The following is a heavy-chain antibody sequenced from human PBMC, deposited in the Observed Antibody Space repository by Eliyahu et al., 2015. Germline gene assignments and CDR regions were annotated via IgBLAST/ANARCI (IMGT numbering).Heavy chain of an antibody. Sequence: QVQLQQWGAGLLKPSETLSLTCAVYGGSFSGYXWSWIRXPPGKGLEWIGEINHSGSTNYNPSLKSRVTISVDTSKNQFSLKLSSVTAADTAVYYCARGLWWLAKDYYYYYGMDVWGKGTTVTVSS. J-gene: IGHJ6*04. CDR2: INHSGST. D-gene: IGHD2-21*01. CDR1: GGSFSGYX. CDR3: ARGLWWLAKDYYYYYGMDV. V-gene: IGHV4-34*01.